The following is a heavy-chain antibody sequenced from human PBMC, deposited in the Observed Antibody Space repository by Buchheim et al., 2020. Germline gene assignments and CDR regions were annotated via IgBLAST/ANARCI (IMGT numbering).Heavy chain of an antibody. Sequence: EVQLVESGGGLVQPGGSLRLSCVASGFTFTSYSMNWVRQAPGKGLEWVSYISSSTSDTIYYADSVKGRFTISRDYAKNSLYLQMNSLRDEDTAVYYCAGLEYDHYYYYMDVWGKGTT. V-gene: IGHV3-48*02. CDR3: AGLEYDHYYYYMDV. D-gene: IGHD3-3*01. J-gene: IGHJ6*03. CDR2: ISSSTSDTI. CDR1: GFTFTSYS.